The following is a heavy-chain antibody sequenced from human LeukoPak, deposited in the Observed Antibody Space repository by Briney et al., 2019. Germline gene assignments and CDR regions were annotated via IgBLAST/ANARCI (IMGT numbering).Heavy chain of an antibody. J-gene: IGHJ2*01. V-gene: IGHV3-33*01. Sequence: PGGSLRLSCAASGFTFSSYGMHWVRQAPGKGLEWVADIWYDGSNTDGADSVKGRFTISRDNSKNTLYLQMNSLRAEDTAVYYCARGHWHIDLWGRGTLVTVSS. CDR2: IWYDGSNT. CDR3: ARGHWHIDL. CDR1: GFTFSSYG.